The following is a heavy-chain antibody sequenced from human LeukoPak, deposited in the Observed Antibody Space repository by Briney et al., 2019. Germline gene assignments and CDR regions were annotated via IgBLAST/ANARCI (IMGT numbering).Heavy chain of an antibody. J-gene: IGHJ4*02. CDR3: ARGPRGGNWNEALDY. Sequence: GGSLKISCKASGYSFTTYWIGWVRQMPGKGLEWMGMFFPGDSDTRKSPSFQDQVTLSADKSLTTAYLQWRSLRASDTALYYCARGPRGGNWNEALDYWGQGTLVTVSS. D-gene: IGHD1-1*01. CDR1: GYSFTTYW. V-gene: IGHV5-51*01. CDR2: FFPGDSDT.